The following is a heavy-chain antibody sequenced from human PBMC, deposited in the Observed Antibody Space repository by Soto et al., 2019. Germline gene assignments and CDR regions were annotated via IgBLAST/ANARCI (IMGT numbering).Heavy chain of an antibody. CDR3: AGSILGEVPFDP. CDR1: CVSISSYY. CDR2: IYYSVST. D-gene: IGHD2-21*01. Sequence: SETLSLTCTVSCVSISSYYWSWIRQPPGKGLEWIGYIYYSVSTNYNPSLKSRVTISVDTSKNQFSLKLSSVTAEDTAVYYCAGSILGEVPFDPWGQGIFVTVSS. V-gene: IGHV4-59*08. J-gene: IGHJ5*02.